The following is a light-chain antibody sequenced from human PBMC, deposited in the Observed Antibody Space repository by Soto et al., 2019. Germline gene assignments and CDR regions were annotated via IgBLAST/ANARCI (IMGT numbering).Light chain of an antibody. CDR3: NSHTSRNLVL. CDR1: SSDVGGYDA. J-gene: IGLJ2*01. Sequence: QSVLTQPASVSGSPGQSITISCTGTSSDVGGYDAASWYQHHPGKAPKLMIYDVSNRPTGVSNRFSGSKSGNTASLTISGLQAEDEADYYCNSHTSRNLVLFGGGTKLTVL. V-gene: IGLV2-14*03. CDR2: DVS.